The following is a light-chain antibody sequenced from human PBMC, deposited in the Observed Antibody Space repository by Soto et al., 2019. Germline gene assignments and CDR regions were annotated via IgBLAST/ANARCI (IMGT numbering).Light chain of an antibody. J-gene: IGKJ1*01. CDR2: DAS. CDR1: QSISSW. Sequence: DIQMTQSPSTRSASVGDRVTITCRASQSISSWLAWYQQKPGKAPKLLIYDASSLESGVPSRFSGSGSGTEFTLTISSLQPDDFATYYRQQYNSYSVTFGQGTKVEIK. V-gene: IGKV1-5*01. CDR3: QQYNSYSVT.